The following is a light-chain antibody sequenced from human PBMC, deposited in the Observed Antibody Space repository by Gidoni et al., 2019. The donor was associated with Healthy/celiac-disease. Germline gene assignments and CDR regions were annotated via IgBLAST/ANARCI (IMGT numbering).Light chain of an antibody. J-gene: IGKJ4*01. Sequence: DLQMTQSPSTLSASVGDRVTITCRASQSISSWLAWYQQKPGKAPKLLIYKASSLESGVPSRVSGSGSGTEFNLTISSLQPDDFATYYCQQYNSYLLTFGGGTKVEIK. V-gene: IGKV1-5*03. CDR3: QQYNSYLLT. CDR1: QSISSW. CDR2: KAS.